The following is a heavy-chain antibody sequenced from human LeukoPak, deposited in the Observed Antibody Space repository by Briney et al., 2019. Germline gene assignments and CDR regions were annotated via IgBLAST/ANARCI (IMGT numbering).Heavy chain of an antibody. J-gene: IGHJ5*02. V-gene: IGHV4-61*02. CDR2: IYTSGST. CDR3: ARGITMVRGENWFDP. D-gene: IGHD3-10*01. CDR1: GGSISSGSYY. Sequence: SETLSLTCTVSGGSISSGSYYWSWIRQPAGKGLEWIGRIYTSGSTNYNPSLKSRVTISVDTSKNQFSLKLSSVTAADTAVYYCARGITMVRGENWFDPWGQGTLVTVSS.